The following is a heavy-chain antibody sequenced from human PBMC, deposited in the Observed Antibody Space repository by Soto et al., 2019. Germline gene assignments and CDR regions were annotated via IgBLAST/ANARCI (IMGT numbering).Heavy chain of an antibody. J-gene: IGHJ4*02. CDR1: GGSISSYY. V-gene: IGHV4-59*08. D-gene: IGHD1-1*01. Sequence: SETLSLTCTVSGGSISSYYWSWIRQPPGKGLEWIGYIYYSGSTNYSPSLKSRVTISVDTSKNQFSLKLSSVTAADTAVYYCARRLPRNRAFDYWGQGTLVTVSS. CDR2: IYYSGST. CDR3: ARRLPRNRAFDY.